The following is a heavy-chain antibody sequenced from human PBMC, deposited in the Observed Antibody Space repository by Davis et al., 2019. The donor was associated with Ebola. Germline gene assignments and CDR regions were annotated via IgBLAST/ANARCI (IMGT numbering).Heavy chain of an antibody. J-gene: IGHJ6*02. V-gene: IGHV1-46*01. D-gene: IGHD4-17*01. CDR2: INPSGGST. CDR1: GYTFTSYY. CDR3: ARAYGDQIYYYYGMDV. Sequence: ASVKVSCKASGYTFTSYYMHWVRQAPGQGLEWMGIINPSGGSTSYAQKFQGRVTMTRDTSTSTAYMELSRLRSDDTAVYYCARAYGDQIYYYYGMDVWGQGTTVTVSS.